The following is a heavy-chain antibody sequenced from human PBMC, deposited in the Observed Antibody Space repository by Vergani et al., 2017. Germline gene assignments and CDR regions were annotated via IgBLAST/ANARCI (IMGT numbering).Heavy chain of an antibody. D-gene: IGHD2-2*01. Sequence: QVQLVQSGAEVKKPGASLKVSCKASGYTFTSYDINWVRQATGQGLEWMGWMNPNSGNTGYAQKFQGRVTITRNTSISTAYMGLSSLRSEDTAVYYCARRXCSSTSCRGGYFQHWGQGTLVTVSS. V-gene: IGHV1-8*03. J-gene: IGHJ1*01. CDR2: MNPNSGNT. CDR1: GYTFTSYD. CDR3: ARRXCSSTSCRGGYFQH.